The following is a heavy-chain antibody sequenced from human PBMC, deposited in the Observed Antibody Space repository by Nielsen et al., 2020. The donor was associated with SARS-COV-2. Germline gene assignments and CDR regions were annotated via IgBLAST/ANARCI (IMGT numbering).Heavy chain of an antibody. Sequence: GESLKISCEVSGFAFRYYVMHWVRQAPGKGLEWVAVISDDGNNVSYADSVKGRFTISRDNSKNTLYLQMSSLRAEDTAVYYCAKDDGYCYGGSCYFFDYWGQGTLVTIYS. CDR3: AKDDGYCYGGSCYFFDY. J-gene: IGHJ4*02. V-gene: IGHV3-30*18. CDR1: GFAFRYYV. D-gene: IGHD2-15*01. CDR2: ISDDGNNV.